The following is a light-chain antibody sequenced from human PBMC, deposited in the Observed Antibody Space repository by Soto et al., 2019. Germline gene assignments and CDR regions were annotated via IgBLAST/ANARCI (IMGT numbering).Light chain of an antibody. J-gene: IGKJ1*01. CDR1: QNVSSK. CDR2: SAS. V-gene: IGKV3-15*01. CDR3: HQYNHWLTWT. Sequence: EIVMTQSPATLSLSPGQRATLSCRASQNVSSKLAWYQQRPGQAPRLLIYSASTRATGIPARFSGSGSGTEFTLTISSLQSEDFAVYYCHQYNHWLTWTFGQGTKVEIK.